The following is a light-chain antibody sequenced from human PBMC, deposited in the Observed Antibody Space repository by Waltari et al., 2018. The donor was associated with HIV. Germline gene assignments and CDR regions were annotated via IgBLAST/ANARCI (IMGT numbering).Light chain of an antibody. Sequence: EIVLTQSPGTLSLSPGERATLSCRASHSFSSSYLAWYQQKPGQAPRLLIYGASSRATCTPDRFRCSWSGTDFTLSLSRPEPEDFSVYYCQHYDSSSFTFGPGTKVDIK. CDR2: GAS. V-gene: IGKV3-20*01. J-gene: IGKJ3*01. CDR3: QHYDSSSFT. CDR1: HSFSSSY.